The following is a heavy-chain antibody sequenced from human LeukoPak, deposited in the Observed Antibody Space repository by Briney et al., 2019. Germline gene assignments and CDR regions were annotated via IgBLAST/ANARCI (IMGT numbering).Heavy chain of an antibody. J-gene: IGHJ4*02. CDR1: GYSFTSYW. Sequence: GESLKISCKGSGYSFTSYWIGWVRQLPGKGQEWMGIIYPGDSDTRYSPSFQGQVTISADKSISTAYLQWSSLKASDTAMYYCARRYCSSTSCYSHFDYWGQGTLVTVSS. CDR3: ARRYCSSTSCYSHFDY. D-gene: IGHD2-2*01. CDR2: IYPGDSDT. V-gene: IGHV5-51*01.